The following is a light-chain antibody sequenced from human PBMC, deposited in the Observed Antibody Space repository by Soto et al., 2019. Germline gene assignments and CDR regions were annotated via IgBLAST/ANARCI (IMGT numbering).Light chain of an antibody. CDR3: QQRSNWPVT. J-gene: IGKJ5*01. V-gene: IGKV3-11*01. CDR1: QSVSSY. Sequence: EIVMTQSPGTLSVSPGERVTLSCRASQSVSSYLAWYQQKPGQAPRLLIYDASNRATGIPARFSGSGSGTDFTLTISSLEPEDFAVYYCQQRSNWPVTFGQGTRLEIK. CDR2: DAS.